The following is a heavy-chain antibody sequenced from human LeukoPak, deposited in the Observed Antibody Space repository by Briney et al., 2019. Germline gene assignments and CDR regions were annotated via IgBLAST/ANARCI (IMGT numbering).Heavy chain of an antibody. J-gene: IGHJ4*02. CDR1: GFTFSRYW. CDR3: ARLYCFSSSCYAGDY. CDR2: IKQDGSEK. V-gene: IGHV3-7*01. D-gene: IGHD2-2*01. Sequence: PGGSLRLSCAASGFTFSRYWMSWVRQAPGKGLEWVANIKQDGSEKYYVDSVKGRFTISRDNAKNSLYLQMNSLRAEDTAVYYCARLYCFSSSCYAGDYWGQGTLVTVSS.